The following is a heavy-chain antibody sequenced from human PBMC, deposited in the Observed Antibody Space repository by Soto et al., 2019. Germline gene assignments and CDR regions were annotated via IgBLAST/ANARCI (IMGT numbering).Heavy chain of an antibody. CDR3: ARHPSPGNYDSSGYYLADP. CDR1: GYSFTSYW. Sequence: GESLKISCKGSGYSFTSYWISWVRQMPGKGLEWMGRIDPSDSYTNYSPSFQGHVTISADKSISTAYLQWSSLKASDTAMYYCARHPSPGNYDSSGYYLADPWGPGTLVTVSS. D-gene: IGHD3-22*01. CDR2: IDPSDSYT. V-gene: IGHV5-10-1*01. J-gene: IGHJ5*02.